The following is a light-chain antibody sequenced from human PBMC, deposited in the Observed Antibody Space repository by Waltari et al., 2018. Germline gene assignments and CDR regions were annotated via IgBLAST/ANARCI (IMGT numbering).Light chain of an antibody. V-gene: IGKV1-5*03. CDR1: QSINTY. CDR3: QQYMGYWT. J-gene: IGKJ1*01. Sequence: DIQMTQSPSTLSASVGDRVTITCRASQSINTYLAWYQQKPGKTTNLLIYEASSVESGVSSRFSGSGSGTEFTLTISSLQPDDFATYYCQQYMGYWTFGQGTKVEIK. CDR2: EAS.